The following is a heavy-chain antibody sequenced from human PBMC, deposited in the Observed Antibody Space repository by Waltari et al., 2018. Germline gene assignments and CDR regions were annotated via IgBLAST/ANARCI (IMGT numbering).Heavy chain of an antibody. D-gene: IGHD2-2*01. CDR1: GYSISSGYY. CDR3: AAQGAQLLPDY. V-gene: IGHV4-38-2*01. CDR2: IYHSGST. Sequence: QVQLQESGPGLVKPSETLSLTCAVSGYSISSGYYWGWIRQPPGKGLEWIGSIYHSGSTYYNQSLKSRVTIAVDTSKIQFSLRLSSVTAADTAVYYCAAQGAQLLPDYWGQGTLVTVSS. J-gene: IGHJ4*02.